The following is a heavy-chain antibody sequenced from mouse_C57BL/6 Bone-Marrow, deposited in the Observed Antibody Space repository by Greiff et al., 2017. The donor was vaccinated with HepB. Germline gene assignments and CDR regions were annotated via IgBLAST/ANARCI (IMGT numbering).Heavy chain of an antibody. V-gene: IGHV5-6*01. CDR3: ARHIWFSWLAY. D-gene: IGHD2-2*01. CDR1: GFTFSSYG. Sequence: EVQGVESGGDLVKPGGSLKLSCAASGFTFSSYGMSWVRQTPDKRLEWVATISSGGSYTYYPDSVKGRFTISRDNAKNTLYLQMSSLKSEDTAMYYCARHIWFSWLAYCGQGTLVTVSA. J-gene: IGHJ3*01. CDR2: ISSGGSYT.